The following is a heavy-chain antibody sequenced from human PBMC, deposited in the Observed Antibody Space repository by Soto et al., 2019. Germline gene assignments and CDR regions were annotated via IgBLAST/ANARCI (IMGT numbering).Heavy chain of an antibody. J-gene: IGHJ4*02. CDR2: ISGSGGST. CDR3: ATRGLGFGDDFDY. D-gene: IGHD3-10*01. CDR1: GFNFSNYC. V-gene: IGHV3-23*01. Sequence: GGSLILSCAASGFNFSNYCMNCVRQDPGKGLEWVSGISGSGGSTYLADSVKGRFTISRDNSKNTLYLQMNSLRAEDTAVYFCATRGLGFGDDFDYWGQGALVTVSS.